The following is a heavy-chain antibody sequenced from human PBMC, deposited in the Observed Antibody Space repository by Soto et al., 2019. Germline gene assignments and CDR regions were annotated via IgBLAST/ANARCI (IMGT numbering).Heavy chain of an antibody. J-gene: IGHJ3*02. CDR2: IKQDGSEK. Sequence: EVQLVESGGGLVQPGGSLRLSCAASGFTFSSYWMSWVRQAPGKGLEWVANIKQDGSEKYYVDSVKGRFTISRDNAKNSLYLQMNSLRAEDTAVYYCARALRFLEWLLHNDAFDIWGQGTMVTVSS. V-gene: IGHV3-7*01. D-gene: IGHD3-3*01. CDR3: ARALRFLEWLLHNDAFDI. CDR1: GFTFSSYW.